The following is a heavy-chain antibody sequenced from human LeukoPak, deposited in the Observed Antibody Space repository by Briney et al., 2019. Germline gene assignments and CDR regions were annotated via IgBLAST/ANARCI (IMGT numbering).Heavy chain of an antibody. J-gene: IGHJ3*02. CDR1: GGTFSSYA. CDR3: ASAGSGSYYSYAFDI. Sequence: SVKVSCKASGGTFSSYAISWVRQALGQGLEWMGRIIPILGIANYAQKFQGRVTITADKSTSTAYMELSSLRSEDTAVYYCASAGSGSYYSYAFDIWGQGTMVTVSS. CDR2: IIPILGIA. V-gene: IGHV1-69*04. D-gene: IGHD3-10*01.